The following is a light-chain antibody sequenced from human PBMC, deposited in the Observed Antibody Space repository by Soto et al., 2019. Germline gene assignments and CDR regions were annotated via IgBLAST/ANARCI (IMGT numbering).Light chain of an antibody. CDR3: TAWDASLDGYV. J-gene: IGLJ1*01. CDR2: SYD. CDR1: SSNLGDNT. Sequence: QSVLTQPPSASGTPAQRVTISCSTSSSNLGDNTVNWYQQVPGAAPKLLIYSYDQRPSGVPDRFSGSKSGNSASLAISGLQSEDEADYYCTAWDASLDGYVFGTGTKVTVL. V-gene: IGLV1-44*01.